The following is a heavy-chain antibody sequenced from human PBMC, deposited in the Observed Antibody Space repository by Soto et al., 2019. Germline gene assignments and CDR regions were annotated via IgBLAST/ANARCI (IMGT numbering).Heavy chain of an antibody. CDR1: GFTFSNAW. J-gene: IGHJ3*02. CDR3: TTEDIVVVPAAGDAFDI. CDR2: IKSKTDGGTT. D-gene: IGHD2-2*01. Sequence: EVQLVESGGGLVKPGGSLRLSCEASGFTFSNAWMSWVRQAPGKGLEWVGRIKSKTDGGTTDYAAPVKGRFTISRDDSKNTLYLQMNSLKTEDTAVYYCTTEDIVVVPAAGDAFDIWGQGTMVTVSS. V-gene: IGHV3-15*01.